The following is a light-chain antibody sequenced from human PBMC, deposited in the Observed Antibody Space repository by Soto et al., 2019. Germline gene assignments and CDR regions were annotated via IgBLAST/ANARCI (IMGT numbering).Light chain of an antibody. V-gene: IGKV3-11*01. CDR3: QQRSNWPL. Sequence: EIVLTQSPATLSLSPGELATLSCRASQSVSSYLAWYQQKPSQSPRLLSNDPTNRATGIPARFSGSGSGKDFTLTISSLEPEDFTVYYCQQRSNWPLFGGGTKVEIK. CDR2: DPT. J-gene: IGKJ4*01. CDR1: QSVSSY.